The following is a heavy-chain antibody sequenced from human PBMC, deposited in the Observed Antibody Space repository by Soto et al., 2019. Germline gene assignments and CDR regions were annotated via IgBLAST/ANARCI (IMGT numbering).Heavy chain of an antibody. D-gene: IGHD6-19*01. CDR2: ISAYNGNT. J-gene: IGHJ6*03. CDR3: AVVAVAGIGYYYYYMDV. V-gene: IGHV1-18*01. Sequence: GASVKVSCKASGYTFTSYGISWVRQAPGQGLEWMGRISAYNGNTNYAQKLQGRVTMTTDTSISTAYMELSSLRSEDTSVYYCAVVAVAGIGYYYYYMDVWGKGTTVTVSS. CDR1: GYTFTSYG.